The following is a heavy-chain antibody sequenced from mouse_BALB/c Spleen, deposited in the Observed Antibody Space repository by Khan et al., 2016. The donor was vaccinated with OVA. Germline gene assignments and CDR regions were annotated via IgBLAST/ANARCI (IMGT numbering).Heavy chain of an antibody. CDR3: TRGGFSSFAN. J-gene: IGHJ3*01. V-gene: IGHV1S81*02. CDR1: GYIFTSYY. Sequence: QVQLKQPGAELVKPGASVKLSCKAAGYIFTSYYIYWVKQRPGQGLEWIGEINPSDGSTTFNEKFKSKATLTVDRSSSTTYMQLSSLTSEDSADYYCTRGGFSSFANWGQGTLVTVSA. CDR2: INPSDGST. D-gene: IGHD1-3*01.